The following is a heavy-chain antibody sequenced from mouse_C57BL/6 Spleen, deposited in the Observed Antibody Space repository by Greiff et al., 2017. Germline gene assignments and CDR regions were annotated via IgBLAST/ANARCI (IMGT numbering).Heavy chain of an antibody. Sequence: QVQLQQPGAELVMPGASVKLSCKASGYTFTSYWMHWVKQRPGQGLEWIGEIDPSDSYTNYNQKFKGKSTLTVDKSSSTAYMQLSSLTSEDSAVYYWARAITTVVATRGFDYWGQGTTLTVSS. D-gene: IGHD1-1*01. CDR3: ARAITTVVATRGFDY. CDR1: GYTFTSYW. J-gene: IGHJ2*01. CDR2: IDPSDSYT. V-gene: IGHV1-69*01.